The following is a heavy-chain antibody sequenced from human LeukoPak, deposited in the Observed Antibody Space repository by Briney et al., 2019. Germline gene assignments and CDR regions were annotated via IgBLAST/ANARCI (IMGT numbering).Heavy chain of an antibody. V-gene: IGHV3-23*01. J-gene: IGHJ4*02. CDR1: GFTFSNAW. CDR3: AKSPSYCRGDCYSTFEY. Sequence: PGGSLRLSCAASGFTFSNAWMSWVRQAPGEGLEWVSAFTAGGINTYYADSVKGRFTISRDNSKNTLYLHMNSLRAEDTAVYYCAKSPSYCRGDCYSTFEYWGQGTLVTVSS. CDR2: FTAGGINT. D-gene: IGHD2-21*02.